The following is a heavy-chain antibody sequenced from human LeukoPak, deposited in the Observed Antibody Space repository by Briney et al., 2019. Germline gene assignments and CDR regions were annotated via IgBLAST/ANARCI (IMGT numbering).Heavy chain of an antibody. CDR1: GYSISSGYY. CDR3: ARRAAPAAPWAQGFDP. V-gene: IGHV4-38-2*01. Sequence: SETLSLTCAVSGYSISSGYYWGRIRQPPGKGLEWIGSIYHSGSTYYNPSLKSRVTISVDTSKNQFSLKLSSVTAADTAVYYCARRAAPAAPWAQGFDPWGQGTLVTVSS. D-gene: IGHD2-2*01. CDR2: IYHSGST. J-gene: IGHJ5*02.